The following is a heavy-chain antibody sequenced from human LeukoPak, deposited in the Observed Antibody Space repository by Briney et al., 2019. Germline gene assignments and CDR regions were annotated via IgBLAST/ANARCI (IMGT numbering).Heavy chain of an antibody. CDR1: GFTFSNYV. CDR3: AKGSTDSRPYYFDF. V-gene: IGHV3-23*01. CDR2: IIGSNT. Sequence: GGSLRLSRAASGFTFSNYVMSWVRQAPGKGLEWVSAIIGSNTYYADSVRGRFTTSRDNSKNTLFLQMDTLRADDTAVYYCAKGSTDSRPYYFDFWGQGTLVTVSS. D-gene: IGHD6-13*01. J-gene: IGHJ4*02.